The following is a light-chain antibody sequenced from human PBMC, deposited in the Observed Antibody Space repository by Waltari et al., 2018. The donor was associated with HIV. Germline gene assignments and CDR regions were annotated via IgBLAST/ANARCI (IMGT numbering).Light chain of an antibody. CDR1: SSDVGGYNY. CDR2: DVS. V-gene: IGLV2-11*01. Sequence: QSALTQPRSVSRSPGQSVTIPCPGTSSDVGGYNYVSWYQQHPGKAPKLMIYDVSKRPSGVPDRFSGSKSGNTASLTISGLQAEDEADYYCCSYAGSYTWVFGGGTKLTVL. J-gene: IGLJ3*02. CDR3: CSYAGSYTWV.